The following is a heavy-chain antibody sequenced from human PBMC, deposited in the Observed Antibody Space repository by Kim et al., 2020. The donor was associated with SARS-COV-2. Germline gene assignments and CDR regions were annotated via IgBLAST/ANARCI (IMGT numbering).Heavy chain of an antibody. Sequence: GGSLRLSCAASGFTFSNYAMSWVRQAPGKGLEWVSTLSTSGDSLYYADFVKGRFTISRDNSKNTVYLQMNSLRAEDTAVYYCAKDPPGGLYFYIDLWGRG. V-gene: IGHV3-23*01. CDR2: LSTSGDSL. CDR3: AKDPPGGLYFYIDL. J-gene: IGHJ2*01. D-gene: IGHD3-10*01. CDR1: GFTFSNYA.